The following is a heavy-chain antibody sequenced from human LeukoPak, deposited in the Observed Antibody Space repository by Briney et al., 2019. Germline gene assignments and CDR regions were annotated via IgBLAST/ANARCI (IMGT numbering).Heavy chain of an antibody. V-gene: IGHV4-34*01. CDR2: VSHSRST. D-gene: IGHD5/OR15-5a*01. CDR3: ARHVSQAAWFGP. CDR1: GGSFSDYQ. J-gene: IGHJ5*02. Sequence: SETLSLTCAVSGGSFSDYQWTWIRQSPGKGLEWIGDVSHSRSTTYNPSLRGRITISIDTSKNQFSLKLRSVTAADTAVYYCARHVSQAAWFGPWGQGTLVTVSS.